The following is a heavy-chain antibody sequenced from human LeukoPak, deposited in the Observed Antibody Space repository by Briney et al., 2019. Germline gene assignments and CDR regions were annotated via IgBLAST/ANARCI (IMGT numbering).Heavy chain of an antibody. CDR2: FDAEDGET. CDR3: ATEIDVGAAFDY. D-gene: IGHD2-15*01. CDR1: GYTLADLS. Sequence: ASVKVSCKISGYTLADLSVHWVRQAPGKGLEWMGGFDAEDGETMYAHQFRGRLNVTDDTSTDTVYMELSSLRSDDTAVYYCATEIDVGAAFDYWGHGTLVTVSA. J-gene: IGHJ4*01. V-gene: IGHV1-24*01.